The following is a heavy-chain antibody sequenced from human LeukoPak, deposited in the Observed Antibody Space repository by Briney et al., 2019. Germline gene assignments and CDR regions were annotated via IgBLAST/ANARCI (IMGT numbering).Heavy chain of an antibody. J-gene: IGHJ5*02. CDR3: ARRSGRRLLSSWFDP. D-gene: IGHD6-6*01. CDR2: ISYDGSTK. Sequence: PGRSLRLSCAASGFTFNNYAVHWVRQAPGKGLEWVAVISYDGSTKSYADSLKGRFTISRDNSKSTVYLQMNSLRGEETGVYYCARRSGRRLLSSWFDPWGQGTLVTVSS. V-gene: IGHV3-30*03. CDR1: GFTFNNYA.